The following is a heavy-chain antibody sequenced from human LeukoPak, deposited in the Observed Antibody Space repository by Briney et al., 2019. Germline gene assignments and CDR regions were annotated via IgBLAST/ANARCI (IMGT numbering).Heavy chain of an antibody. CDR1: GYTFPSYF. J-gene: IGHJ4*02. Sequence: ASVKISCKASGYTFPSYFMHWVRQAPGQGLEWMGIINPTGGSTTYAQKFQGRVTMTRDTSTSTVYMELSSLRSDDTAVYYCARGGRVMRDYWGQGTLVTVSS. CDR3: ARGGRVMRDY. CDR2: INPTGGST. V-gene: IGHV1-46*01. D-gene: IGHD2-8*01.